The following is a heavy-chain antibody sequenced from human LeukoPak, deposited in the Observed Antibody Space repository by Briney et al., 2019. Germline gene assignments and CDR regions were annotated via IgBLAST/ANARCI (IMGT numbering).Heavy chain of an antibody. CDR3: SRDANYYDSSRHYFDAFDI. V-gene: IGHV3-7*01. CDR2: IRGDGSVK. J-gene: IGHJ3*02. D-gene: IGHD3-22*01. Sequence: GESPRLSCAASGFTFSKYWMTWVRQAPGKGLEWVANIRGDGSVKYFLDSVKGRFTISRDNAKNSLSLEMSNLRAEDTAVYYCSRDANYYDSSRHYFDAFDIWGQGTMVTVSS. CDR1: GFTFSKYW.